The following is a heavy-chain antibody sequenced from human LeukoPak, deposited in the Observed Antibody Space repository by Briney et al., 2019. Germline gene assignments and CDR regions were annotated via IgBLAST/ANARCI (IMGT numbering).Heavy chain of an antibody. CDR2: ISGNGHQT. Sequence: PGGSRRLSCSASGFTFSRFAMTWVRQLPGRGLEWVSSISGNGHQTYYADSVKGRFSVSRDNSKNILYLQMDSLRADDSALYYCAKDANYYDSSGYLIPLDYWGQGTLVTVSS. CDR3: AKDANYYDSSGYLIPLDY. V-gene: IGHV3-23*01. CDR1: GFTFSRFA. D-gene: IGHD3-22*01. J-gene: IGHJ4*02.